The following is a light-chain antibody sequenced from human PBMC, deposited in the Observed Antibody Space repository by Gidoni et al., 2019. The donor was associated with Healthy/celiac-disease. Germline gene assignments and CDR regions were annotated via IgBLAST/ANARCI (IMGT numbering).Light chain of an antibody. V-gene: IGKV1-39*01. J-gene: IGKJ3*01. CDR2: AAS. CDR3: QQSYSTPFT. Sequence: IQMTQPPSSLSASVGDRVTITCRASQSISSYLNWYQQKPGKAPKLLIYAASSLQSGVQARFSGSGSGTDFTLNISSLQPEDFATYYCQQSYSTPFTFGPGTKVDIK. CDR1: QSISSY.